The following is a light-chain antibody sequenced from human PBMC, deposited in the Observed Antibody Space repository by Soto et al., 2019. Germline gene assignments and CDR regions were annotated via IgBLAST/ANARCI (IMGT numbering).Light chain of an antibody. CDR3: SAHGGTNPYV. V-gene: IGLV2-8*01. CDR2: DVN. Sequence: QLVLTQPPSASGSPGQSVAISCTGTASDIGGYTFVSWYQRHPGKAPKLLIYDVNKRPSGVPDRFSGSKSGNTASLTVSGLQAEDEADYYCSAHGGTNPYVFGTGTKVTVL. J-gene: IGLJ1*01. CDR1: ASDIGGYTF.